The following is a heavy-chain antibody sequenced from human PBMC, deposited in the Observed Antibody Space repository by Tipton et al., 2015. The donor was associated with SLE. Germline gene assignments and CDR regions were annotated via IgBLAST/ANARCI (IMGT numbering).Heavy chain of an antibody. D-gene: IGHD2-2*01. CDR1: GGSISSGGYS. CDR2: ISHSGST. V-gene: IGHV4-30-2*01. CDR3: ARMSTSSRIFDY. Sequence: TLSLTCTASGGSISSGGYSWSWIRQAPGKGLEWIGDISHSGSTYYNPSLKSRVTISVDRSKNQFSLKLSSVTAADTAVYYCARMSTSSRIFDYWGQGTLVTVSS. J-gene: IGHJ4*02.